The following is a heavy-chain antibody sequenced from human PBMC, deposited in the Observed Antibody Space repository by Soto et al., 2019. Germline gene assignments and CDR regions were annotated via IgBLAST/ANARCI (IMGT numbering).Heavy chain of an antibody. J-gene: IGHJ5*02. CDR1: GFTFSSYS. Sequence: GGSLRLSCAASGFTFSSYSMNWVRQAPGKGLEWVSYISSSSSSTIYYADSVKGRFTLSRDNAKNSLYLQMNSLRDEDTAVYYCASSGYYDSSGYSNWFDPWGQGTLVTVSS. V-gene: IGHV3-48*02. CDR2: ISSSSSSTI. D-gene: IGHD3-22*01. CDR3: ASSGYYDSSGYSNWFDP.